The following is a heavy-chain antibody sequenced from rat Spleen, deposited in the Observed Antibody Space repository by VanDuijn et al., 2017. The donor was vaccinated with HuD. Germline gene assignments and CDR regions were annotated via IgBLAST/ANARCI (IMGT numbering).Heavy chain of an antibody. J-gene: IGHJ1*01. CDR3: ARPDF. Sequence: EVQLVESGGGLLQPGRSLKLSCAASGFTFSNHDMAWVRQAPTKGLEWVASISTSGGSTYYRDSVKGRFTVSRDNAKSTLYLQMDSLRSEDTATYYCARPDFWGPGTMVTVSS. CDR1: GFTFSNHD. CDR2: ISTSGGST. V-gene: IGHV5-25*01.